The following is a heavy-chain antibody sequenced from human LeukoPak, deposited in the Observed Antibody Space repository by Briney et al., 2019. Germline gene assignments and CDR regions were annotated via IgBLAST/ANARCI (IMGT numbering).Heavy chain of an antibody. CDR1: GYTFTGYY. J-gene: IGHJ4*02. CDR3: ARVRLGELTFDY. CDR2: INPNSGGT. V-gene: IGHV1-2*02. D-gene: IGHD3-16*01. Sequence: ASVKVSCKASGYTFTGYYMHWVRQAPGQGLEWMGWINPNSGGTNYAQNFQGRVTMSRDTSISTAYMELSRLRSDDTAVYYCARVRLGELTFDYWGQGTLVTVSS.